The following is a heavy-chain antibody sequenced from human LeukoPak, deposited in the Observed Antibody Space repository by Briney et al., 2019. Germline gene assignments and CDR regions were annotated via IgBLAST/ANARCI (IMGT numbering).Heavy chain of an antibody. CDR2: INPNGGGT. D-gene: IGHD6-13*01. Sequence: ASVKVSCKASGYTFTDYYIYWVRQAPGQGLEWMGWINPNGGGTNYAQKFQGRVIVIGDTSISTAYMELSRLRSDDTAVYYCARPAMGYAAGWFDPWGQGTLVTVSS. CDR1: GYTFTDYY. V-gene: IGHV1-2*02. CDR3: ARPAMGYAAGWFDP. J-gene: IGHJ5*02.